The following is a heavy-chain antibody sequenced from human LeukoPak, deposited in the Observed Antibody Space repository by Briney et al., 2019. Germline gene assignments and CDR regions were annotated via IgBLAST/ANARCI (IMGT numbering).Heavy chain of an antibody. J-gene: IGHJ4*02. V-gene: IGHV3-7*05. CDR3: GGGGY. CDR1: GFSFSSSW. Sequence: PGGSLRLSCAASGFSFSSSWMNWVRQAPGKGLEWVANIKQDGSAKYYVDSVKGRFTISRDNAKNSLYLQMTSLRAEDTAVYYCGGGGYWGQGILVIVSS. D-gene: IGHD6-25*01. CDR2: IKQDGSAK.